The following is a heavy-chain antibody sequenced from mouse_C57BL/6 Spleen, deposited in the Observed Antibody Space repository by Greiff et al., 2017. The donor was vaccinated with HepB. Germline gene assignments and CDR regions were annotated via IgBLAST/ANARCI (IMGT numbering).Heavy chain of an antibody. J-gene: IGHJ2*01. Sequence: ESGPGLVKPSQSLSLTCSVTGYSITSGYYWNWIRQFPGNKLEWMGYISYDGSNNYNPSLKNRISITRDTSKNQFFLKLNSVTTEDTATYYCARDDYSNYCDYWGQGTTLTVSS. CDR2: ISYDGSN. D-gene: IGHD2-5*01. V-gene: IGHV3-6*01. CDR1: GYSITSGYY. CDR3: ARDDYSNYCDY.